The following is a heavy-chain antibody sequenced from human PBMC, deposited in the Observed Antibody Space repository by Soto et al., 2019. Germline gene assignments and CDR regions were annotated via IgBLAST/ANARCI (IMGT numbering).Heavy chain of an antibody. CDR1: GDSISSYY. CDR2: IHYSGST. D-gene: IGHD3-3*01. V-gene: IGHV4-59*08. Sequence: SETLSLTCTVSGDSISSYYWSWIRQPPGKGLEWIGYIHYSGSTNYNPSLKSRVTISVDTSKNQFSLRLSSVTAADTAVYYRASPVRNYDFWSGYSFDIWGQGTMVTVSS. J-gene: IGHJ3*02. CDR3: ASPVRNYDFWSGYSFDI.